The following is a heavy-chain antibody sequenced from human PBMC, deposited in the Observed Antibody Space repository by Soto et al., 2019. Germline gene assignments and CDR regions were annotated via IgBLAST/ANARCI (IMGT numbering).Heavy chain of an antibody. CDR3: ARGRTGMGG. CDR2: INHGGRT. CDR1: GGSFSGYY. Sequence: PSETLSLTCTVYGGSFSGYYWSWIRQPPGKGLEWIGEINHGGRTNYSPSLKSRLTISVDTSKNQFSLKLTSVTAADTAVYYCARGRTGMGGWGRGTTVIVSS. J-gene: IGHJ6*02. V-gene: IGHV4-34*01.